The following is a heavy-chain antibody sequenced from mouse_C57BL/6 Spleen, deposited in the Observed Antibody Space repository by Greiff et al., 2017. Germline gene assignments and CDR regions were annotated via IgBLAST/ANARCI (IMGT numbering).Heavy chain of an antibody. CDR2: ISYDGSN. Sequence: EVQLQESGPGLVKPSQSLSLTCSVTGYSITSGYYWNWIRQFPGNKLEWMGYISYDGSNNYNPSLKNRISITRDTSKNQFFLKLNSVTTEDTATYYCAGLYDYDEGFAYWGQGTLVTVSA. V-gene: IGHV3-6*01. J-gene: IGHJ3*01. D-gene: IGHD2-4*01. CDR3: AGLYDYDEGFAY. CDR1: GYSITSGYY.